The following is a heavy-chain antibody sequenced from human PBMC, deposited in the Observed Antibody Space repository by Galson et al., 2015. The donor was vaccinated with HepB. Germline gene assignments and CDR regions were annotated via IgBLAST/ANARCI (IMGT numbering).Heavy chain of an antibody. CDR2: IIPILGIA. CDR3: ASPQSKRGAARPGYVYWFDP. D-gene: IGHD6-6*01. J-gene: IGHJ5*02. CDR1: GGTFSSYA. Sequence: SVKVSCKASGGTFSSYAISWVRQAPGQGLEWMGGIIPILGIANYAQKFQGRVTITADKSTSTAYMELSSLRSEDTAVYYCASPQSKRGAARPGYVYWFDPWGQGTLVTVSS. V-gene: IGHV1-69*10.